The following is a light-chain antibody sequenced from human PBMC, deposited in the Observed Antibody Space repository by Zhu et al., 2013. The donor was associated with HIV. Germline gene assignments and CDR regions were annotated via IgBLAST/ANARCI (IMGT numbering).Light chain of an antibody. CDR2: KAS. V-gene: IGKV1-5*03. CDR3: QQYIRWPPT. J-gene: IGKJ1*01. CDR1: QSISSW. Sequence: DIQMTQSPSTLSASVGGTVTITCRASQSISSWLAWYQQKPGKAPKLLIYKASTLESGVPSRFSGSGSGTEFTLTITSLQSDDFALYYCQQYIRWPPTFGQGTKVGLK.